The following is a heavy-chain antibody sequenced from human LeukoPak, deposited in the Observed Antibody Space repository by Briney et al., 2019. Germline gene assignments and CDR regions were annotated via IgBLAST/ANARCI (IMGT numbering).Heavy chain of an antibody. CDR1: GGSFSGYY. Sequence: PSETLSLTCAVYGGSFSGYYWSWIRQPPGKGLEWIGEINHSGSTNYNPSLKSRVTISVDTSKNQFSLKLSSVTAADTAVYYCASLAPRVPLLGRSYFQHWGQGTLVTVSS. CDR2: INHSGST. J-gene: IGHJ1*01. CDR3: ASLAPRVPLLGRSYFQH. V-gene: IGHV4-34*01. D-gene: IGHD6-13*01.